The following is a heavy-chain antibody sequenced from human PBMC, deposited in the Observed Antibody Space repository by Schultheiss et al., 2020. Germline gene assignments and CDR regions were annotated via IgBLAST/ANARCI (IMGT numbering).Heavy chain of an antibody. J-gene: IGHJ4*02. D-gene: IGHD2-15*01. CDR3: TTDNPHCSGGSCYGYDY. V-gene: IGHV3-15*01. CDR1: GFTFSNAW. Sequence: GSLRLSCAASGFTFSNAWMSWVRQAPGKGLEWVGRIKSKTDGGTTDYAAHVKGRFTISRDDSKNTLYLQMNSVKTEDTAVYYCTTDNPHCSGGSCYGYDYWGQGTMVTVSS. CDR2: IKSKTDGGTT.